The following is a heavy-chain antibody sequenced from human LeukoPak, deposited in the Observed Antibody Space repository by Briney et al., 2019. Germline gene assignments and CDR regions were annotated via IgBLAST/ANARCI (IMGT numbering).Heavy chain of an antibody. Sequence: GGSLRLSCAASGFTVSSYAMSWVRQARGKGREWVSAISGSGGSTYYADSVKGRFTISRDNSKNTLYLQMNSLRAEDTAVYYCAKEPYYYDSSGYDAGLAFDIWGQGTMVTVSS. CDR2: ISGSGGST. V-gene: IGHV3-23*01. J-gene: IGHJ3*02. D-gene: IGHD3-22*01. CDR1: GFTVSSYA. CDR3: AKEPYYYDSSGYDAGLAFDI.